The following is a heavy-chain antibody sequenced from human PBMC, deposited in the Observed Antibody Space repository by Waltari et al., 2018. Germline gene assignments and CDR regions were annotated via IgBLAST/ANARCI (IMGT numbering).Heavy chain of an antibody. CDR3: AASRGVYWYFDF. CDR2: VSWSGATV. D-gene: IGHD3-16*01. V-gene: IGHV3-9*01. Sequence: EVQLVESWGGLVQPGGSLRLSCAASGFDFYDYAMHWVRQVPGKGLEWVSVVSWSGATVGYADSVNGRFAISRDNAKNSLYLQMNSLRVEDTAFYYCAASRGVYWYFDFWGRGTLVSVSS. CDR1: GFDFYDYA. J-gene: IGHJ2*01.